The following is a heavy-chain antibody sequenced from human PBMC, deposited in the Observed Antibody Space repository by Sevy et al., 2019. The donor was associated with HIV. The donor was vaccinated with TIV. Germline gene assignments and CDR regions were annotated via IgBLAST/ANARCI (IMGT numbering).Heavy chain of an antibody. J-gene: IGHJ4*02. Sequence: GGSLRLSCVVSGFTFNTYPLHWVRQAPGKGLEWVAVVSDDGSTKYYADSVKGRFTISRDNSNNTLYLQMNSLRADDTAIYYCARPGITSGYLYYFDYWGQGTLVTVSS. CDR1: GFTFNTYP. V-gene: IGHV3-30*04. D-gene: IGHD3-22*01. CDR3: ARPGITSGYLYYFDY. CDR2: VSDDGSTK.